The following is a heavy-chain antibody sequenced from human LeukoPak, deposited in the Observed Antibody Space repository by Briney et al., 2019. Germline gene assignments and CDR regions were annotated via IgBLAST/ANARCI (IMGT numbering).Heavy chain of an antibody. D-gene: IGHD5-18*01. CDR1: GGTFSSYA. Sequence: ASVKVSCKASGGTFSSYAISWVRQAPGQGLEWMGGIIPIFGAANYAQKFQGRVTITADESTSTAYMELSSLRSEDTAVYYCARASIQRYYFDYWGQGTLVTVSS. CDR2: IIPIFGAA. V-gene: IGHV1-69*13. J-gene: IGHJ4*02. CDR3: ARASIQRYYFDY.